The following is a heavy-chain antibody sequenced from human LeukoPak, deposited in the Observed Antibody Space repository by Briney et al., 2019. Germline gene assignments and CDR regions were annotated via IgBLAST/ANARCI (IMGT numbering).Heavy chain of an antibody. Sequence: PSETLSLTCTVSGGSISSSSYYWGWIRQPPGKGLEWIGSIYYSGSTYYNPSLKSRVTISVDTSKNQFSLKLSSVTAADTAVYYCASRSLQLWGDDAFDIWGQGTMVTVSS. J-gene: IGHJ3*02. D-gene: IGHD5-18*01. V-gene: IGHV4-39*01. CDR3: ASRSLQLWGDDAFDI. CDR2: IYYSGST. CDR1: GGSISSSSYY.